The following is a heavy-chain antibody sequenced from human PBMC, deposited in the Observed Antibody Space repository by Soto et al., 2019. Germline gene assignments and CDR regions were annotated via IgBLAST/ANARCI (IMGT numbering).Heavy chain of an antibody. V-gene: IGHV3-48*02. Sequence: EVQLVESGGGLVQPGGSLRLSCAASGFTFSSYSMNWVRQAPGKGLEWVSYISSSSSTIYYADSVKGRFTISRDNAKNSLYLQMNGLRDEDTAVYYCARVFYPVVGTGGLDYWGQGTLVTVSS. CDR3: ARVFYPVVGTGGLDY. CDR1: GFTFSSYS. CDR2: ISSSSSTI. J-gene: IGHJ4*02. D-gene: IGHD6-19*01.